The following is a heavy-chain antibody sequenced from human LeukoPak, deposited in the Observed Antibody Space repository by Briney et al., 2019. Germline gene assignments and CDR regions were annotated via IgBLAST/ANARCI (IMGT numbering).Heavy chain of an antibody. V-gene: IGHV4-59*01. CDR3: ARGRWLGLPDV. CDR2: IYYSRSA. J-gene: IGHJ6*02. Sequence: APSLSLACTVSGRSISTYYWSWVRQPPGKGLEWVGYIYYSRSANYNPSPKSGVTISVDTSKNQFSLKQSSVTAADTAMYYCARGRWLGLPDVWGQGTTVTVSS. D-gene: IGHD6-19*01. CDR1: GRSISTYY.